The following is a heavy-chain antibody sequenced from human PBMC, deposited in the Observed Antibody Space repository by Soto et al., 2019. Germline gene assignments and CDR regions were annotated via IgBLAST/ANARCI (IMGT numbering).Heavy chain of an antibody. CDR3: ARGRYVDY. CDR2: ISAHNVNT. CDR1: GYAFTTYG. D-gene: IGHD1-1*01. Sequence: QVHLVQSGAEVKKPGASVKVSCKGSGYAFTTYGITWVRQAPGQGLEWMGWISAHNVNTKYAQKLQGRVTVTRHTSTSTAYMELRSLRSEDTAVYYCARGRYVDYWGQGALVTVSS. J-gene: IGHJ4*02. V-gene: IGHV1-18*01.